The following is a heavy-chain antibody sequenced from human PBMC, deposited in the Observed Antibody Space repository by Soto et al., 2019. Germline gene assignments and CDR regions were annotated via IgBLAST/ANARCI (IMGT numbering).Heavy chain of an antibody. J-gene: IGHJ5*02. CDR3: ARDSCSTSSCYYLAWFDP. V-gene: IGHV3-21*01. D-gene: IGHD2-2*01. Sequence: VGSLRLSCAASGFSFSNYNMNWVRQAPGKGLEWVSSISSGSGYKYYADSVKGRFTISRDNTKNSLFLQMNSLRPEDTAVYYCARDSCSTSSCYYLAWFDPWGQGAVVTVS. CDR2: ISSGSGYK. CDR1: GFSFSNYN.